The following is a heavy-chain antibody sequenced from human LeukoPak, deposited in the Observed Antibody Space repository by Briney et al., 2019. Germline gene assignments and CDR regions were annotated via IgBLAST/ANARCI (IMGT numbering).Heavy chain of an antibody. Sequence: AGGSLRLSCAASGFTFSSYGMHWVRQAPGKGLEWVAVISYDGSNKYYADSVKGRFTISRDNSKNTLYLQMNSLRAEDTAVYYCAKDTGIGAVAGTYFDYWGQGTLATVSS. V-gene: IGHV3-30*18. CDR2: ISYDGSNK. J-gene: IGHJ4*02. CDR3: AKDTGIGAVAGTYFDY. CDR1: GFTFSSYG. D-gene: IGHD6-19*01.